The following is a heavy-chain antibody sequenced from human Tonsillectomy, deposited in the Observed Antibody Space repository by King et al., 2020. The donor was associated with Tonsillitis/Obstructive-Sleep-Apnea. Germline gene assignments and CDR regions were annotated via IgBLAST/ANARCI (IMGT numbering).Heavy chain of an antibody. CDR2: INHSGST. CDR3: ASYCSSTSCPTLLDY. D-gene: IGHD2-2*01. CDR1: GGSFSGYY. J-gene: IGHJ4*02. V-gene: IGHV4-34*01. Sequence: VQLQQWGAGLLKPSETLSLTCAVYGGSFSGYYWSWIRQPPGKGLEWIGEINHSGSTNYNPSLKSRVTISLDTSKNQFSLKLISVTAADTAVYYCASYCSSTSCPTLLDYWGQGTLVTVSS.